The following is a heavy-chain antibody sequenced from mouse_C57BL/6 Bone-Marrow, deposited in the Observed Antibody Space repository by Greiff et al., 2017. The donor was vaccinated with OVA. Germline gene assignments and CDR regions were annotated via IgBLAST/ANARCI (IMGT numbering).Heavy chain of an antibody. CDR3: ASAVFAY. CDR1: GYTFTSYW. J-gene: IGHJ3*01. CDR2: IDPSDSYT. V-gene: IGHV1-50*01. Sequence: QVQLKQPGAELVKPGASVKLSRKASGYTFTSYWMQWVKQRPGQGLEWIGEIDPSDSYTNYNQKFKGKATLTVDTSSSTAYMQLSSLTSEDSAVYYCASAVFAYWGQGPLVTVSA.